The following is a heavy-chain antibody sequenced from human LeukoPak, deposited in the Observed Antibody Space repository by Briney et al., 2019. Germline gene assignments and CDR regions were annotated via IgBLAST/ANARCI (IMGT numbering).Heavy chain of an antibody. J-gene: IGHJ4*02. D-gene: IGHD6-19*01. CDR1: GGSFSGYY. V-gene: IGHV4-59*01. Sequence: ASETLSLTCAVYGGSFSGYYWSWIRQPPGKGLEWIGYIYSSGTTNYNPSLKSRVTISVDTSKNQLSLKLTSVTAADTAVFYCARDRTDASGWYYFDHWGQGALVTVSS. CDR3: ARDRTDASGWYYFDH. CDR2: IYSSGTT.